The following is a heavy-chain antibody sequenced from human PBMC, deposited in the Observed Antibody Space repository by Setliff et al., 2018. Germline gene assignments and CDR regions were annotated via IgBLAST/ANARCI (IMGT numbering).Heavy chain of an antibody. CDR3: ARDAPKVVDKFDL. J-gene: IGHJ3*01. Sequence: RASVKVSCKTSGGTFNSYGIDWVRQAPGQGLEWLGWISPYNGNTDYVYNVRDRITMTTDTSTGTAYMELRSLTSDDSAVYYCARDAPKVVDKFDLWGQGTKVTVSS. V-gene: IGHV1-18*01. CDR1: GGTFNSYG. CDR2: ISPYNGNT. D-gene: IGHD3-22*01.